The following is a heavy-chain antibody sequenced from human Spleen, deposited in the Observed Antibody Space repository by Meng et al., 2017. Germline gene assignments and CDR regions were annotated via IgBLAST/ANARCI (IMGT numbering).Heavy chain of an antibody. Sequence: QLPLLQSGAEVQQPGAPFKVSCKASGYTFSTYDVDWVRQAPGQGLEWMGWMNTKTGEPTYVQGFTGRFVFSLDTSVSTAYLQIHSLQADDPAVYYCARVAGSNVGEFEYWGQGTLVTVSS. CDR3: ARVAGSNVGEFEY. J-gene: IGHJ4*02. V-gene: IGHV7-4-1*01. D-gene: IGHD3-10*01. CDR1: GYTFSTYD. CDR2: MNTKTGEP.